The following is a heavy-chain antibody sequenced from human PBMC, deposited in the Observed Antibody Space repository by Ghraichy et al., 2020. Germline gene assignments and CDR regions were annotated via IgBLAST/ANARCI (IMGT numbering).Heavy chain of an antibody. J-gene: IGHJ5*02. Sequence: SQTLSLTCTVSGGSMNSYYWSWIRQSAGRGLEWIGRIYSSGSTNYNPSLNNRVTMSVDMSESQFSLKLTSVTAADTAVYYCVREVSEVILNWFDPWGQGTLVTVSS. D-gene: IGHD4-23*01. CDR1: GGSMNSYY. V-gene: IGHV4-4*07. CDR3: VREVSEVILNWFDP. CDR2: IYSSGST.